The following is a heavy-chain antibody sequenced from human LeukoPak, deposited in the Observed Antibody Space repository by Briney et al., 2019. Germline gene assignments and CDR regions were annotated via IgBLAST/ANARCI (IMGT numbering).Heavy chain of an antibody. CDR2: IYYSGST. D-gene: IGHD3-16*02. Sequence: SETLSLTCTVSGYSISSGYYWGWIRQPPGKGLEWIGYIYYSGSTNYNPSLKSRVTISVDTSKNQFSLKLSSVTAADTAVYYCARGDDYVWGSYRFDYWGQGTLVTVSS. CDR3: ARGDDYVWGSYRFDY. J-gene: IGHJ4*02. V-gene: IGHV4-38-2*02. CDR1: GYSISSGYY.